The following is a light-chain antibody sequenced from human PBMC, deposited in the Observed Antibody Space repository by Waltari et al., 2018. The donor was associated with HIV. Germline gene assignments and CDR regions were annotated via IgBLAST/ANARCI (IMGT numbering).Light chain of an antibody. V-gene: IGLV2-11*01. J-gene: IGLJ2*01. CDR2: DVT. CDR1: SIDVGAYDF. Sequence: QSALTQPRSVSASPGQPVTISCTAPSIDVGAYDFVSWYQLLPGEAPKLMIYDVTKRPSVVPDRFSGSKSANTASLTISGLQAEDEAEYYCCSYAGTYTLKFGGGTKLTV. CDR3: CSYAGTYTLK.